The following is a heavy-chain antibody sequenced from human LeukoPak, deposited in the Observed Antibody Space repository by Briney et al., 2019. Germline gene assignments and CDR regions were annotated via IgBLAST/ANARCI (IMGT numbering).Heavy chain of an antibody. Sequence: ASVKVPCKASGYTFTSYGISWVRQAPGQGLEWMEWISAYNGNTNYAQKLQGRVTMTTDTSTSTAYMELRSLRSDDTAVYYCARDLPYSSPRIYNWFDPWGQGTLVTVSS. CDR2: ISAYNGNT. D-gene: IGHD6-19*01. CDR3: ARDLPYSSPRIYNWFDP. CDR1: GYTFTSYG. V-gene: IGHV1-18*01. J-gene: IGHJ5*02.